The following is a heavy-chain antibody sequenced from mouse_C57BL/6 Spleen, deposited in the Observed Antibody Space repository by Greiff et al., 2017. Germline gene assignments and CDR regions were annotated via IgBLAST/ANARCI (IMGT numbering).Heavy chain of an antibody. CDR3: ARTGDGYYWYFDV. J-gene: IGHJ1*03. CDR1: GYTFTSYW. CDR2: INSSNGGT. V-gene: IGHV1-53*01. Sequence: QVQLQQPGTELVKPGASVKLSCKASGYTFTSYWMHWVKQRPGQGLEWIGNINSSNGGTNYNEKFKSKATLTVDKSSSTVYMQLSSLTSEDSAVYYCARTGDGYYWYFDVWGTGTTVTVSS. D-gene: IGHD2-3*01.